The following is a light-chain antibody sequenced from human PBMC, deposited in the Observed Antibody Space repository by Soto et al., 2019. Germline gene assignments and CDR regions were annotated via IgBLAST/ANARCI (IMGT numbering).Light chain of an antibody. CDR2: GAS. J-gene: IGKJ1*01. V-gene: IGKV3-20*01. Sequence: EIVLTQSPGTLSLSPGERATLSCRASQSVSSSYLAWYQQKPGRAPRLLIYGASIRATGIPDRVSGSGSGTDFTLSISRLEPEHFAVYYCQQYGSSPQTFGQGTEVEIK. CDR3: QQYGSSPQT. CDR1: QSVSSSY.